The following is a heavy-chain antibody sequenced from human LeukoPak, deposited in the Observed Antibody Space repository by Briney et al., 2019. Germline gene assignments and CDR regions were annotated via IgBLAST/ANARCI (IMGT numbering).Heavy chain of an antibody. CDR3: ARDHGDYDTWYFDL. CDR2: IYYSGST. CDR1: GGSISSSSYY. Sequence: SETLSLTCTVSGGSISSSSYYWGWIRQPPGKGLEWIGSIYYSGSTYYNPSLKSRVTISVDTSKNLFSLRLSSVTAADTAVYYCARDHGDYDTWYFDLWGRGTLVTVSS. V-gene: IGHV4-39*07. D-gene: IGHD4-17*01. J-gene: IGHJ2*01.